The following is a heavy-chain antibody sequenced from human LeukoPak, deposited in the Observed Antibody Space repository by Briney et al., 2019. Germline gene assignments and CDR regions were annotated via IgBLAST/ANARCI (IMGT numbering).Heavy chain of an antibody. CDR1: GFTFIGYG. V-gene: IGHV3-53*01. D-gene: IGHD1-26*01. CDR3: ARWEGVS. Sequence: GGSLRLSCAASGFTFIGYGMHWLRQAPGKGLEWVSVIYSGGTTYYADSVKGRFTMSRDNSKNSLYLQMNSLRAEDTAVYYCARWEGVSWGQGTLVTVSS. CDR2: IYSGGTT. J-gene: IGHJ5*02.